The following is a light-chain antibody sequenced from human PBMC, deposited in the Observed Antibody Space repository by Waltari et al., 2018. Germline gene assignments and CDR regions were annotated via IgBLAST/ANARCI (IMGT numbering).Light chain of an antibody. Sequence: DTQLTHSPSFLSASVGDRVTITCRASQGISSYLAWYQQKPGKAPKLLIYGASTLQSGVPSRFSGSGSGTEFTLTISSLQPEDVAVYYCQQYYTTPPWTFGQGTKVEIK. CDR3: QQYYTTPPWT. CDR2: GAS. V-gene: IGKV1-9*01. J-gene: IGKJ1*01. CDR1: QGISSY.